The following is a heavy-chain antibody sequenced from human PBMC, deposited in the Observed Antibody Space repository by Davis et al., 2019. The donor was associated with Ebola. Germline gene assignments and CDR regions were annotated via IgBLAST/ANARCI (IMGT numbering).Heavy chain of an antibody. CDR1: GFTFSSYG. CDR2: TSYDGNQK. D-gene: IGHD3-3*01. CDR3: AKQLGSGFMYDGMDV. Sequence: AGSLRLSCAASGFTFSSYGMHWVRQAPGKGLECVAVTSYDGNQKYYADSVKGRFTISRENSKNSIFLQLNSLRAEDTAVYYCAKQLGSGFMYDGMDVWGQGTTVTVSS. J-gene: IGHJ6*02. V-gene: IGHV3-30*18.